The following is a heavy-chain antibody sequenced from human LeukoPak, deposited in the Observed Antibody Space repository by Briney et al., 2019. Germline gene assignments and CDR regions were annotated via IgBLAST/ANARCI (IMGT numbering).Heavy chain of an antibody. V-gene: IGHV1-18*01. D-gene: IGHD1-26*01. CDR2: ISAYNGNT. J-gene: IGHJ4*02. Sequence: ASVKVSCKASGYTFTSYGISWVRQAPGQGLEWMGWISAYNGNTNYAQKLQGRVTMTTDTSTSTAYMELRSLRSDDTAVYYCARVLLTDRVGAPFDYWGQGTLVTVSS. CDR3: ARVLLTDRVGAPFDY. CDR1: GYTFTSYG.